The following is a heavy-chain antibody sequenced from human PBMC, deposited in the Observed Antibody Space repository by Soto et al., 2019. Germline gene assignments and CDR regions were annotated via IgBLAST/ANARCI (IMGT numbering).Heavy chain of an antibody. CDR1: GFTFSSYW. J-gene: IGHJ4*02. V-gene: IGHV3-7*01. D-gene: IGHD3-9*01. Sequence: EVQLVESGGGLVQPGGSLRLSCAASGFTFSSYWMSWVRQAPGKGLEWVANIKQDGSEKYYVDSVKGRFTISRDNAKNSLYLQMNSLRAEDTAVYYFARVRYFDWFTIDYWGQGTLVTVSS. CDR2: IKQDGSEK. CDR3: ARVRYFDWFTIDY.